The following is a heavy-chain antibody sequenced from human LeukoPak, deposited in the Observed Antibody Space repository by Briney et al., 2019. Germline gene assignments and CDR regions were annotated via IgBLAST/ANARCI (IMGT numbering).Heavy chain of an antibody. CDR3: ARGYSGYFYY. CDR2: IRGNGGGT. J-gene: IGHJ4*02. Sequence: GGSLRLSCAASGFTFSSNAMTWVRQAPGKGLEWVSTIRGNGGGTHYAESLRGRFTISRDNAKNTLYLQMNSLRAEDTAVYYCARGYSGYFYYWGQGTLVTVSS. D-gene: IGHD5-12*01. CDR1: GFTFSSNA. V-gene: IGHV3-23*01.